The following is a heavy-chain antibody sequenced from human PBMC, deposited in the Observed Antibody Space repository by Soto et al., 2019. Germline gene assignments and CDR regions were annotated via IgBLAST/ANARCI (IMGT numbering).Heavy chain of an antibody. V-gene: IGHV4-34*01. CDR3: ATLRATVTTLYYMDV. CDR1: GGSFSGYY. J-gene: IGHJ6*03. Sequence: QVQLQQWGAGLLKPSETLSLTCAVYGGSFSGYYWSWIRQPPGKGLEWIGEINHSGSTNYNPSLKSRVTISVDTSKNQFSRKLSSVTAADTAVYYCATLRATVTTLYYMDVWGKGTTVTVSS. D-gene: IGHD4-17*01. CDR2: INHSGST.